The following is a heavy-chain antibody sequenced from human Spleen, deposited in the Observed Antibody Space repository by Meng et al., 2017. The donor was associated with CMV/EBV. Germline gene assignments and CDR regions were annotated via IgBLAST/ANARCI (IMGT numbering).Heavy chain of an antibody. V-gene: IGHV3-74*01. CDR1: FNFSNYW. J-gene: IGHJ5*02. D-gene: IGHD2-2*01. CDR2: INNDGRTT. CDR3: VRSGDIVVVPALDWFDP. Sequence: FNFSNYWVHWVRQAPGNGLVWVSTINNDGRTTTYADSVQGRFTISRDNVKNTVYLQMSSLRAEDTALYYCVRSGDIVVVPALDWFDPWGQGNLVTVSS.